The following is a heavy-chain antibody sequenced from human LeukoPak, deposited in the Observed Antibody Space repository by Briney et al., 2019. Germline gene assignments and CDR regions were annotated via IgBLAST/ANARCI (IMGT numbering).Heavy chain of an antibody. J-gene: IGHJ6*02. CDR2: IIPIFGKV. V-gene: IGHV1-69*01. Sequence: SVKVSCKASGGTFSSYAISWVRQAPGQGLEWMGVIIPIFGKVNYAQKFQGRVTITADESTSTAYMELSSLRSEDTAVYYCARVKGTGDFWSGYHWNAYYYYGMDVWGQGTTVTVSS. CDR1: GGTFSSYA. CDR3: ARVKGTGDFWSGYHWNAYYYYGMDV. D-gene: IGHD3-3*01.